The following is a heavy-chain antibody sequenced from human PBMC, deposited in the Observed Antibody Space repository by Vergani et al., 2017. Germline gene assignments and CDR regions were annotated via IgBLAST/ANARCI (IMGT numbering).Heavy chain of an antibody. D-gene: IGHD1-7*01. V-gene: IGHV3-21*01. CDR2: ISSSSSYI. CDR3: ARSDSWNYYWYFDL. J-gene: IGHJ2*01. Sequence: EVQLVESGGGLVKPGGSLRLSCAASGFTFSSYSMNWVRQAPGKGLEWVSSISSSSSYIYYADSVKGRFTISRDNAKNSLYLRMNSLRAEDTAVYYCARSDSWNYYWYFDLWGRGTLVTVSS. CDR1: GFTFSSYS.